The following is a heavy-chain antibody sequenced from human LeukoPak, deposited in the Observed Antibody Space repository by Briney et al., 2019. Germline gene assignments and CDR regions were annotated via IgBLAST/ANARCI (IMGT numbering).Heavy chain of an antibody. V-gene: IGHV4-59*11. CDR3: ARDSGSYRNFDY. J-gene: IGHJ4*02. CDR1: GGSISSHY. Sequence: SETLSLTCSVSGGSISSHYWSWIRQPPGKELEWIGYIYYSGSTNYNPSLKSRVTISVDTSKNQFSLKLSSVTAADTAVYYCARDSGSYRNFDYWGQGTLVTVSS. D-gene: IGHD1-26*01. CDR2: IYYSGST.